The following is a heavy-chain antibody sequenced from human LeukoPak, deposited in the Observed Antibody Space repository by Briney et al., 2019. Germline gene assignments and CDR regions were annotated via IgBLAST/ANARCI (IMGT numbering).Heavy chain of an antibody. CDR3: ARDCVDTAMVPTFDY. D-gene: IGHD5-18*01. Sequence: MSGGSLRLSCAASGFTFSSYSMNWVRQAPGKGLEWVSSISSSSSYIYYADSVKGRFTISRDNAKNSLYLQMNSLRAEDTAVYYCARDCVDTAMVPTFDYWGQGTLVTVSS. CDR1: GFTFSSYS. J-gene: IGHJ4*02. CDR2: ISSSSSYI. V-gene: IGHV3-21*01.